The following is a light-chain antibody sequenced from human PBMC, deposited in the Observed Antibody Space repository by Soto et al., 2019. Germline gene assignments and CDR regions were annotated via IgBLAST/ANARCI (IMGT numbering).Light chain of an antibody. CDR3: QQSYITPAG. V-gene: IGKV1-39*01. CDR1: QSISTH. J-gene: IGKJ4*01. Sequence: DIQMTQSPSSLSASVGDRVTITCRASQSISTHLNWYQQKPGKAPNLLIYAAPSLQSGVPSRFSGSGSGTDFTLTISSLQPEDFATYFCQQSYITPAGFGGGTKVDI. CDR2: AAP.